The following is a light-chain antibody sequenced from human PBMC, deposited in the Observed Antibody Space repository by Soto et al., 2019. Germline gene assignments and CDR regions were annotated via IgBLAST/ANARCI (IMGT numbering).Light chain of an antibody. CDR1: QSVGNL. CDR3: QQRNFRPEIT. Sequence: EIVLTQSPATLSLSPGERATLSCRASQSVGNLLGWYQQKPGQAPRLLIFDATNSATGTPRRFSGSGSGTYFTLTISSLEPDDFAIYYCQQRNFRPEITFGGGTKVEI. CDR2: DAT. J-gene: IGKJ4*01. V-gene: IGKV3-11*01.